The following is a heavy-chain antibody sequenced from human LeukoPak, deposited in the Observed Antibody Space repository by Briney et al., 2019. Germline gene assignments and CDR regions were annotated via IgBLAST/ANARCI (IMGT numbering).Heavy chain of an antibody. D-gene: IGHD2-15*01. J-gene: IGHJ5*02. CDR1: GGSISSSNW. CDR2: IYHSGST. CDR3: ARWWSRNPQFDP. V-gene: IGHV4-4*03. Sequence: PETLSLTCAVSGGSISSSNWWSWVRQPPGKGLEWIGEIYHSGSTNYNPSLKSRVTISVDKSKNQFSLKLSSVTAADTAVYYCARWWSRNPQFDPWGQGTLVTVSS.